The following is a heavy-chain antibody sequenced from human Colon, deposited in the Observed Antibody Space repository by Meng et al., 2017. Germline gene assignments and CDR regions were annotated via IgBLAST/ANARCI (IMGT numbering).Heavy chain of an antibody. CDR3: ARGTGDIRVGFDY. CDR2: IQHSGRT. D-gene: IGHD7-27*01. V-gene: IGHV4-4*02. Sequence: GHLQESCPRLVQPSGTLSLTYTGSGASVTCLNWWTWVRQTPGKGLEWIGEIQHSGRTNSMPPLKSRVTLSLDKSKNQFSLSMTSVTAADTAVYYCARGTGDIRVGFDYWGQGTLVTVSS. J-gene: IGHJ4*02. CDR1: GASVTCLNW.